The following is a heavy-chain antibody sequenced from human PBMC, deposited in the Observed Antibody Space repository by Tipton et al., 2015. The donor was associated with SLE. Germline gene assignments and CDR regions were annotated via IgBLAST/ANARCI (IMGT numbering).Heavy chain of an antibody. D-gene: IGHD3-3*01. CDR2: IYSSWSP. J-gene: IGHJ4*02. V-gene: IGHV4-31*03. CDR1: GESISGAYF. Sequence: TLSLTCTVSGESISGAYFWTWFRQYPRMGLEWLGFIYSSWSPDYNPSLRSRRSISIDVPKNQFSLNLDSVTAADTAVYYCASGFGVVIPDYWGQGTLVTVSS. CDR3: ASGFGVVIPDY.